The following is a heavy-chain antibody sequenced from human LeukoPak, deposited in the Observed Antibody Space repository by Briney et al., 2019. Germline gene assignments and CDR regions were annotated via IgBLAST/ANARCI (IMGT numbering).Heavy chain of an antibody. J-gene: IGHJ4*02. Sequence: SETLSLTCTVSGYSISSGYYWGWIRQPPVKGLEWIGSIYHSGSTYYNPSLKSRVTISVDTSKNQFSLKLSSVTAADTAVYYCARAFNYYDSSGFDYWGQGTLVTVSS. CDR2: IYHSGST. CDR1: GYSISSGYY. CDR3: ARAFNYYDSSGFDY. V-gene: IGHV4-38-2*02. D-gene: IGHD3-22*01.